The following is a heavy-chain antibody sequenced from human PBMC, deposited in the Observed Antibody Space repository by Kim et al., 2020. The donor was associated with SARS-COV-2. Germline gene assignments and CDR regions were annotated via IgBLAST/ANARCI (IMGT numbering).Heavy chain of an antibody. CDR3: ERDMNPTGYDY. Sequence: ASVKVSCKASGYTFKSYPIHWLRQAPGQRLEWMGWVNAANDKTKYSQKFQGRVTITRDTSANTAYMDLSRLTSEDTAIYYCERDMNPTGYDYWGQGTLVT. D-gene: IGHD4-4*01. V-gene: IGHV1-3*01. CDR1: GYTFKSYP. CDR2: VNAANDKT. J-gene: IGHJ4*02.